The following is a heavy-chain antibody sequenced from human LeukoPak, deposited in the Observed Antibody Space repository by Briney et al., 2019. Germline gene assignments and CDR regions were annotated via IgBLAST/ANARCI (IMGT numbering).Heavy chain of an antibody. D-gene: IGHD6-25*01. V-gene: IGHV4-59*08. Sequence: SETLSLTCTVSGGSISTYYWTWIRQPPGKELEWIGYICYTGSTNYNPSLNSRVSMSVGTSKNQFSLQLNSVTAADTAVYYCVRRFAANPRYAFDMWGQGTMVTVSS. CDR3: VRRFAANPRYAFDM. CDR1: GGSISTYY. CDR2: ICYTGST. J-gene: IGHJ3*02.